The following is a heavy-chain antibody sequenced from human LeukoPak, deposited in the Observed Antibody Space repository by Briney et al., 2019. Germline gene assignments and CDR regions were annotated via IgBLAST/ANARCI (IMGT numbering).Heavy chain of an antibody. J-gene: IGHJ6*03. Sequence: SETLSLTCTVSGDSVSSGSYYWSWIRQPAGKRLEWIGRFYISGSTTYNPSLKSRVTISVDTSKNQFSLKLNSVPAADTAVYYCARERISAVGYFYYYMDLWGKGTTVTVSS. CDR1: GDSVSSGSYY. D-gene: IGHD6-25*01. V-gene: IGHV4-61*02. CDR2: FYISGST. CDR3: ARERISAVGYFYYYMDL.